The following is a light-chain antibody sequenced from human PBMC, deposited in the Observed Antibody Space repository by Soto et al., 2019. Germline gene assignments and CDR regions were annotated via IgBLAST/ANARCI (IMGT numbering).Light chain of an antibody. V-gene: IGKV1-5*03. CDR1: QDLNDW. CDR3: QQYNGYSWA. Sequence: DIQMTQSPSTLSASVGDTVTITCRASQDLNDWLAWFQQKPGKAPNLLIYKVSNLESGVPSRFSGSGSGTEFTLTISSLQPDDFASYYCQQYNGYSWAFGQGTEVEIK. CDR2: KVS. J-gene: IGKJ1*01.